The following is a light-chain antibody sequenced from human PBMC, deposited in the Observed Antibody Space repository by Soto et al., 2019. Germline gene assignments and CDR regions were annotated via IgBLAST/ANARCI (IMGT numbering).Light chain of an antibody. J-gene: IGLJ3*02. CDR2: SDN. CDR1: NYNIGSNT. Sequence: QSVLTQPPSASGTPGQRVTISCSGSNYNIGSNTVNWYQQLPGTAPKLLIYSDNQRPSGVPDRFSGSKSGTSASLAISGLQSEDEADYYCAAWDDSLNGHWVFGGGTKLTVL. CDR3: AAWDDSLNGHWV. V-gene: IGLV1-44*01.